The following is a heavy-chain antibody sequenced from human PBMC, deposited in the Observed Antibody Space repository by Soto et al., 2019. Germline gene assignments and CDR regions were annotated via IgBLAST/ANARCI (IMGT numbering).Heavy chain of an antibody. CDR2: ISAYNDYT. CDR1: GYTFIRYG. Sequence: QVRLVQSAAEVKKPGASVKVSCKASGYTFIRYGITWVRQAPGQGLEWMGWISAYNDYTYYAQKLQGRVTMTTDTSTSTVYMELRSLRSDDTAVYYCARGGYYDKVWGKMNYYGLDVWGQGTTVTVSS. V-gene: IGHV1-18*01. D-gene: IGHD3-16*01. J-gene: IGHJ6*02. CDR3: ARGGYYDKVWGKMNYYGLDV.